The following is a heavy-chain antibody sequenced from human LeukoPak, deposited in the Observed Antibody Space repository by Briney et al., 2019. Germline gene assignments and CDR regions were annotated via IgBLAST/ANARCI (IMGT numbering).Heavy chain of an antibody. CDR3: ARDSFETDIDY. Sequence: GGSLRLSCAAYGFPFSRYWMSWVRQAPGKGLEWVANIKEDGSEKYYVESMKGRFTISRDNVKNSLYLQINSLRAEDTAVYYCARDSFETDIDYWGQGTLVTVSS. CDR1: GFPFSRYW. J-gene: IGHJ4*02. CDR2: IKEDGSEK. D-gene: IGHD1-14*01. V-gene: IGHV3-7*01.